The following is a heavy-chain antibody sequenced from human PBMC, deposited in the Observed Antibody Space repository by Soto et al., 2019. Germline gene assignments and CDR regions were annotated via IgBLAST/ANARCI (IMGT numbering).Heavy chain of an antibody. CDR1: GYRFSDYY. J-gene: IGHJ6*03. D-gene: IGHD5-12*01. Sequence: QVQLVQSGAEVKKPGASVTVSCKASGYRFSDYYLHWVRQAPGQGPEWMGWMNPNSGDTKYAQKFKGRVTMTRDTSVRTAFMELNWLKSDDTAVYYCARESGGATATLDYYYFYMDVWGIVTTVTVSS. V-gene: IGHV1-2*02. CDR3: ARESGGATATLDYYYFYMDV. CDR2: MNPNSGDT.